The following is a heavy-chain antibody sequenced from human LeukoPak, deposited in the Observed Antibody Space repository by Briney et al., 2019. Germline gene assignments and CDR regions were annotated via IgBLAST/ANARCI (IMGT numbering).Heavy chain of an antibody. CDR1: GFTFSSYA. CDR2: ISGSGDTT. CDR3: ARGDGDYRIDY. J-gene: IGHJ4*02. D-gene: IGHD4-17*01. Sequence: GGSLRLSCAVSGFTFSSYAMSWVRQAPGKGLEWVSGISGSGDTTYYADSVKGRFTISRDNSKNTLYLQMNSLRGDDTAVYYCARGDGDYRIDYWGQGTLVTVSS. V-gene: IGHV3-23*01.